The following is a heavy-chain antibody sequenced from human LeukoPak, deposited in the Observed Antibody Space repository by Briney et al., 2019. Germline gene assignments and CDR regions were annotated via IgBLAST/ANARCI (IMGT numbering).Heavy chain of an antibody. CDR1: GVTFSSYE. D-gene: IGHD3-10*02. Sequence: GGSLRLSCAASGVTFSSYERNWVRQAPGKGLEWVSYISSSGSTIYYADSVKGRFTISRDNAKNSLYLQMNSLRAEDTAVYYCAELGITMIGGVWGKGTTVTISS. CDR2: ISSSGSTI. V-gene: IGHV3-48*03. CDR3: AELGITMIGGV. J-gene: IGHJ6*04.